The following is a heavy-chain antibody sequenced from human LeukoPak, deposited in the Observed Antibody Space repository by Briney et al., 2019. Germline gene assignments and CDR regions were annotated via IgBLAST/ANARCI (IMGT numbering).Heavy chain of an antibody. Sequence: GGSLRLSCAASRFTFSSYAMSWVRQAPGKGLEWVSAISGSGGSTYYADSVKGRFTISRDNSKNTLYLQMNSLRAEDTAVYYCAKDQSGVLSGMDVWGKGTTVTVSS. J-gene: IGHJ6*04. CDR2: ISGSGGST. CDR3: AKDQSGVLSGMDV. V-gene: IGHV3-23*01. CDR1: RFTFSSYA. D-gene: IGHD5-12*01.